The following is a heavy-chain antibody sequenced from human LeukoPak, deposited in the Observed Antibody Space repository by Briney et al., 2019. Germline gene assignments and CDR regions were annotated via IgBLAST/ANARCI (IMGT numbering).Heavy chain of an antibody. CDR1: GGSVSSNY. V-gene: IGHV4-4*08. CDR3: ARRRGGRSYFFWFDS. CDR2: ISTTRST. D-gene: IGHD1-26*01. Sequence: PSETLSLTCNVSGGSVSSNYWTWIRQPPGEGLELIGYISTTRSTHYTSSFRGRVSISLDTTQNLVSLELNSVTAADTAVYYCARRRGGRSYFFWFDSWGQGSRVPVSS. J-gene: IGHJ5*01.